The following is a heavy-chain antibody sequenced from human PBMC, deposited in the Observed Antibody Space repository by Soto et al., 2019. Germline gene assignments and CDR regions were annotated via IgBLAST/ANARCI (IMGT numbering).Heavy chain of an antibody. D-gene: IGHD3-3*01. CDR3: ARGPYDFWSGYLDY. Sequence: PSETLSLTCAVSSGSISSSNWWSWVRQPPGKGLEWIGEIYHSGGTNYNPSLKSRVTISVDKSKNQFSLKLSSVTAADTAVYYCARGPYDFWSGYLDYWGQGTLVTVSS. J-gene: IGHJ4*02. V-gene: IGHV4-4*02. CDR1: SGSISSSNW. CDR2: IYHSGGT.